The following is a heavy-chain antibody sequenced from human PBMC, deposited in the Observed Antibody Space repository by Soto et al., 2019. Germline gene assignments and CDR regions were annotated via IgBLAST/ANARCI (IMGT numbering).Heavy chain of an antibody. Sequence: GGSLRLSCAASGFTFSSYAMSWVRQAPGKGLEWVSAISGSGGSTYYADSVKGRFTISRDNSKNTLYLQMNSLRAEDTAVYYCAKEGEYCSGGSCYSGDYYYYYMDVWGKGTTVTVSS. CDR3: AKEGEYCSGGSCYSGDYYYYYMDV. J-gene: IGHJ6*03. CDR1: GFTFSSYA. D-gene: IGHD2-15*01. CDR2: ISGSGGST. V-gene: IGHV3-23*01.